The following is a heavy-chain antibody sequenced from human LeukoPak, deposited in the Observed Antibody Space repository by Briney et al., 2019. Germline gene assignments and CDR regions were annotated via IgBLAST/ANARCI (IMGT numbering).Heavy chain of an antibody. Sequence: HTGGSLRLSCAASGFTFSAYDMHWVRQIPGRGLEWISGIGTAGDTYYPGSVKGRFTISRDNAKKSLYLQMNSLRAEDTAVYYCARDQVSAAGTRIYYYYYMDVWGKGTTVTVSS. CDR1: GFTFSAYD. V-gene: IGHV3-13*01. D-gene: IGHD6-13*01. J-gene: IGHJ6*03. CDR2: IGTAGDT. CDR3: ARDQVSAAGTRIYYYYYMDV.